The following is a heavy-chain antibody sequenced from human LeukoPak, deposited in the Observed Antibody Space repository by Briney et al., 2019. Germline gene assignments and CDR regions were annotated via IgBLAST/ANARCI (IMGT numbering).Heavy chain of an antibody. CDR2: ISYDGSNK. CDR1: GFIFSSYA. V-gene: IGHV3-30-3*01. J-gene: IGHJ4*02. CDR3: ARSYGSSNEPIDY. D-gene: IGHD6-13*01. Sequence: GGSLRLSCAASGFIFSSYAMHWVRQAPGKGLEWVVVISYDGSNKYYADSVKGRFTISRDNSKNTLYLQMNSLRAEDTAVYYCARSYGSSNEPIDYWGQGTLVTVSS.